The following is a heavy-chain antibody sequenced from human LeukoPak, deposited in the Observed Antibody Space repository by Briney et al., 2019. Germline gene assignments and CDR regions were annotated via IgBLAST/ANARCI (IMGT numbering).Heavy chain of an antibody. V-gene: IGHV4-39*01. CDR2: IYYSGST. CDR3: ARHNTGGYSYGYYFDY. Sequence: KPSETLSLTCTVSGGSISSSSYYWGWIRQPPGKGLEWSGSIYYSGSTYYNPSLRGRVTISVDTSKNQFSLTLSSVTAADTAVYYCARHNTGGYSYGYYFDYWGQGTLVTVSS. D-gene: IGHD5-18*01. CDR1: GGSISSSSYY. J-gene: IGHJ4*02.